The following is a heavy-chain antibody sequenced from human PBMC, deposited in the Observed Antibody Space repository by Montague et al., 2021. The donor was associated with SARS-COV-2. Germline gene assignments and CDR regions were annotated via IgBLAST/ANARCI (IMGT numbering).Heavy chain of an antibody. V-gene: IGHV3-23*03. J-gene: IGHJ4*02. CDR3: AKCTPEAAPEN. CDR1: GFTVRSYA. CDR2: IYSGGITT. D-gene: IGHD2-15*01. Sequence: LRLSCAASGFTVRSYAMSWVRQAPGKGLEWVSLIYSGGITTYHADSVKGRFTISRDNSKNTLYLQMDSLRVEDTAVYYCAKCTPEAAPENWGQGTLVTVSS.